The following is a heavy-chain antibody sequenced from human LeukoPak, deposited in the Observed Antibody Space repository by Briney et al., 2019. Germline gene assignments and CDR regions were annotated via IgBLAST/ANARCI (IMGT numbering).Heavy chain of an antibody. J-gene: IGHJ3*02. CDR1: GFTFSTYA. CDR3: AKDRLWSTSWRGGEGFDI. D-gene: IGHD2-21*01. V-gene: IGHV3-23*01. Sequence: HPGGSLRLSCAASGFTFSTYAMTWVRQAPGKGLEWVSTISGSGGSTFYADFVKGRFTISRDNSKNTLYLQMNSLRAEDTAVYYCAKDRLWSTSWRGGEGFDIWGQGTMVTVSS. CDR2: ISGSGGST.